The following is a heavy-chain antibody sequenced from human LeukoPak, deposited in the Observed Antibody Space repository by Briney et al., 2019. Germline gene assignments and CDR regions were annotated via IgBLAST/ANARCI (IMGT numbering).Heavy chain of an antibody. CDR2: IYTSGST. Sequence: PSETLSLTCTVSGGSISSGSYYWSWIRQPAGKGLEWIGRIYTSGSTNYNPSLKSRVTISVDTSKNQFSLKLSSVTAADTAVYYCARTPQLYYGMDVWGQGTTVIVSS. V-gene: IGHV4-61*02. D-gene: IGHD3-10*01. CDR1: GGSISSGSYY. CDR3: ARTPQLYYGMDV. J-gene: IGHJ6*02.